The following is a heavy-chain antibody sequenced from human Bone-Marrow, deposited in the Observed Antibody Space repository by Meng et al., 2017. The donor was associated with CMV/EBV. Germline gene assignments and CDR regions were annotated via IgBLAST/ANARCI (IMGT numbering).Heavy chain of an antibody. Sequence: GSLRLSCTVSGGSVSSGSYYWSWIRQPPGKGLEWIGYIYYSGSTNYNPSLKSRVTISVDTSKNQFSLKLSSVTAADTAVYYCARETLSDSSGYTPDPGAFDIWGQGTMVTF. D-gene: IGHD3-22*01. CDR2: IYYSGST. CDR1: GGSVSSGSYY. J-gene: IGHJ3*02. V-gene: IGHV4-61*01. CDR3: ARETLSDSSGYTPDPGAFDI.